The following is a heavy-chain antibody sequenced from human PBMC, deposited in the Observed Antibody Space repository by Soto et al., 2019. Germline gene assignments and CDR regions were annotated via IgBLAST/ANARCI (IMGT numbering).Heavy chain of an antibody. J-gene: IGHJ1*01. CDR2: IDPSDSHT. V-gene: IGHV5-10-1*01. Sequence: GESLTVSCKGSGYSFTNYFITWVLQMPGRGLEGMGRIDPSDSHTKYSPSFQGHVTISADNSITSAYLQWSSLKASDTAMYYCARHSRIATPLNSWGQGTMVTVSS. CDR1: GYSFTNYF. D-gene: IGHD6-6*01. CDR3: ARHSRIATPLNS.